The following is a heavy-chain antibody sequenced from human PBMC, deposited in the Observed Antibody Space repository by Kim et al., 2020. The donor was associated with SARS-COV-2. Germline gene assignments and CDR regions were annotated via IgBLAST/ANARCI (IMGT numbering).Heavy chain of an antibody. J-gene: IGHJ3*02. CDR2: ISYDGSNK. D-gene: IGHD3-22*01. Sequence: GGSLRLSCAASGFTFSSYGMHWVRQAPGKGLEWVAVISYDGSNKYYADSVKGRFTISRDNSKNTLYLQMNSLRAEDTAVYYCATGADYYDSSGYYYRPENDAFDIWGQGTMVTVSS. CDR3: ATGADYYDSSGYYYRPENDAFDI. V-gene: IGHV3-30*03. CDR1: GFTFSSYG.